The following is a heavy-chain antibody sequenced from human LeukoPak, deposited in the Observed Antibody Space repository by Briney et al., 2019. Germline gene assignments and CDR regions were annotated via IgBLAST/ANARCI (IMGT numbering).Heavy chain of an antibody. J-gene: IGHJ6*02. D-gene: IGHD2-2*01. Sequence: ASVKVSCKASGYTFTSYDINWVRQATGQGLEWMGWMNPNSGNTGYAQKFQGRVTMTRNTSISTAYMELSSLRSEDTAVYYCARGVVVVPAATPGAGIKYYYYYYYGMDVWGQGTTVTVSS. CDR1: GYTFTSYD. CDR2: MNPNSGNT. V-gene: IGHV1-8*01. CDR3: ARGVVVVPAATPGAGIKYYYYYYYGMDV.